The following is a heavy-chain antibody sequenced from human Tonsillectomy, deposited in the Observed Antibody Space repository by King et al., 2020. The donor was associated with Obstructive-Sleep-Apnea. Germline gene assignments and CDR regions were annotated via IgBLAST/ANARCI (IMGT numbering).Heavy chain of an antibody. D-gene: IGHD3-22*01. CDR3: ARDTGCDSSAYYSPFGY. J-gene: IGHJ4*02. CDR1: GDSISSGNYY. V-gene: IGHV4-31*03. Sequence: VQLQESGPGLVKPSQTLSLTCTVSGDSISSGNYYWSWIRQHPGKGLEWIGYIDYSGNTYYNPSLKSRVTISVDTSKNQFSLKVNSVTAADTAVYYCARDTGCDSSAYYSPFGYWGQGTLVTVSS. CDR2: IDYSGNT.